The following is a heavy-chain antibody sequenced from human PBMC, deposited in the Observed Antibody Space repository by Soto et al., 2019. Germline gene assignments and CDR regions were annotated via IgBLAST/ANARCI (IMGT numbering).Heavy chain of an antibody. CDR3: ARGTPSPTVVKRLGYYYGMDV. D-gene: IGHD4-17*01. J-gene: IGHJ6*02. Sequence: GGSLRLSCAASGFTFSSYAMHWVRQAPGKGLEWVAVISYDGSNKYYADSVKGRFTISRDNSKNTLYLQMNSLRAEDTAVYYCARGTPSPTVVKRLGYYYGMDVWGQGTTVTVSS. CDR1: GFTFSSYA. V-gene: IGHV3-30-3*01. CDR2: ISYDGSNK.